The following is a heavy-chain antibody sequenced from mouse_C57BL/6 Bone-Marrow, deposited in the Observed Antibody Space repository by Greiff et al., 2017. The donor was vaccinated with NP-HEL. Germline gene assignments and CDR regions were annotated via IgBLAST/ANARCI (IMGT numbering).Heavy chain of an antibody. J-gene: IGHJ2*01. V-gene: IGHV1-42*01. Sequence: EVQLQQSGPELVKPGASVKISCKASGYSFTGYYMNWVKQSPEKSLEWIGEINPSTGGTTYNQKFKAKATLTVDKSSSTAYMQLKSLTSEDSAVYYCALTVVLDYWGQGTTLTVSS. D-gene: IGHD1-1*01. CDR3: ALTVVLDY. CDR1: GYSFTGYY. CDR2: INPSTGGT.